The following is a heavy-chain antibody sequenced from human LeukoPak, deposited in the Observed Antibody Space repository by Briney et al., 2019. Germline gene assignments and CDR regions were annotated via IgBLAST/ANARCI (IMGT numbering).Heavy chain of an antibody. J-gene: IGHJ6*02. CDR2: INHSGST. CDR1: GGSFSGYY. CDR3: ARGTGGVGATTDAYYYYGMDV. Sequence: SETLSLTCAVYGGSFSGYYWSWIRQPPGKGLEWIGEINHSGSTNYNPSLKGRVTISVDTSKNQFSLKLSSVTAADTAVYYCARGTGGVGATTDAYYYYGMDVWGQGTTVTVSS. V-gene: IGHV4-34*01. D-gene: IGHD1-26*01.